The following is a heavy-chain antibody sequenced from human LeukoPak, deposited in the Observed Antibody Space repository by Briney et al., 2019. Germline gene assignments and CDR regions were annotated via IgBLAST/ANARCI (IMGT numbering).Heavy chain of an antibody. J-gene: IGHJ4*02. Sequence: GESLRISCQGSGYTFSKYWIGWVRQMPGKGLEWMGLTFPGDSDTRYSPSFQGQVTISADKSISTAYLQWSSLKASDTAMYYCARLLGNYYDSSGYSDSWGQGTLVTVSS. CDR2: TFPGDSDT. CDR3: ARLLGNYYDSSGYSDS. D-gene: IGHD3-22*01. V-gene: IGHV5-51*01. CDR1: GYTFSKYW.